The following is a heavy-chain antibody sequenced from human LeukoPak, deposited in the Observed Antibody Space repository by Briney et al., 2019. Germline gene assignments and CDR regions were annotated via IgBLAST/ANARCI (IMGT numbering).Heavy chain of an antibody. D-gene: IGHD3-10*01. CDR1: GYTFTSYG. Sequence: ASVKVSCKASGYTFTSYGISWVRQAPGQGLEWMGWISAYNGDTNYAQKLQGRVTLTRDTSTSTAYMELRSLRSDDTALSYCARDWKVVRLDLDLWGQGTLVTVSS. V-gene: IGHV1-18*01. J-gene: IGHJ4*02. CDR2: ISAYNGDT. CDR3: ARDWKVVRLDLDL.